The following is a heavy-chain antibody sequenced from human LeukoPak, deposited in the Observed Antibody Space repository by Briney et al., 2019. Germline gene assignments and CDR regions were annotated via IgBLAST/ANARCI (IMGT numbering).Heavy chain of an antibody. CDR1: GFTFSSYA. Sequence: PGRTLRLSCAASGFTFSSYAMHWVRQAPGKGLEWVAVISYDGSNKYYADSVKGRFTISRDNSKNTLYLQMNSLRAEDTAVYYCARDLSSGSYSPIDYWGQGTLVTVSS. CDR2: ISYDGSNK. D-gene: IGHD1-26*01. CDR3: ARDLSSGSYSPIDY. V-gene: IGHV3-30-3*01. J-gene: IGHJ4*02.